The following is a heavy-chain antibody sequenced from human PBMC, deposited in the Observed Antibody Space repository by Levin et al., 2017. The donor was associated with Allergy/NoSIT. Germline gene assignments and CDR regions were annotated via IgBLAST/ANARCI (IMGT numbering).Heavy chain of an antibody. Sequence: SCAASGFTFSNAWMSWVRQAPGKGLEWVGRIKSKTDGGTTDYAAPVKGRFTISRDDSKNTLYLQMNSLKTEDTAVYYCTTDQYYDFWSGYKGDFDYWGQGTLVTVSS. V-gene: IGHV3-15*01. CDR3: TTDQYYDFWSGYKGDFDY. CDR1: GFTFSNAW. CDR2: IKSKTDGGTT. J-gene: IGHJ4*02. D-gene: IGHD3-3*01.